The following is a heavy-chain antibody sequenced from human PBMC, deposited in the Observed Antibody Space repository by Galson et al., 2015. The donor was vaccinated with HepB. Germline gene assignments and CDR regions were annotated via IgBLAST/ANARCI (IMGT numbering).Heavy chain of an antibody. J-gene: IGHJ3*02. Sequence: SLRLSCAASGFTFSGSAMHWVRQASGKGLEWVGRIRSKANSYATAYAASVKGRFTISRDNSKNTLYLQMNSLRAEDTAVYYCAKDLEDIVVVVAAMGAFDIWGQGTMVTVSS. D-gene: IGHD2-15*01. V-gene: IGHV3-73*01. CDR3: AKDLEDIVVVVAAMGAFDI. CDR2: IRSKANSYAT. CDR1: GFTFSGSA.